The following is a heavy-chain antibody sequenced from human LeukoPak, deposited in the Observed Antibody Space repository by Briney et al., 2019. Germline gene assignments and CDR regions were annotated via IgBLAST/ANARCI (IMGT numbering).Heavy chain of an antibody. Sequence: SETLSLTCTVTGGSISSHYWSWIRQPPGKGLEWIGYIDYSGSTNYNPSLKSRVTISVDTSKNQFSLKLSSVTAADTAVCYCASLTTVTTFPYYYYYMDVWSKGTTVTVSS. V-gene: IGHV4-59*11. CDR2: IDYSGST. D-gene: IGHD4-17*01. J-gene: IGHJ6*03. CDR1: GGSISSHY. CDR3: ASLTTVTTFPYYYYYMDV.